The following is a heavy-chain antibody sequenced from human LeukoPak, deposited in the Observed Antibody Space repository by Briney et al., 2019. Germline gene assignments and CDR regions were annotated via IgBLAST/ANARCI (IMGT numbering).Heavy chain of an antibody. CDR2: ISPSGGGT. CDR3: AKDPAVVVPAALDY. J-gene: IGHJ4*02. V-gene: IGHV3-23*01. Sequence: TGGSLRLSCAASGFTFSSYGMNWVRQAPGKGLEWVSGISPSGGGTYYADSVKGRFTISRDTSKNTLYLQMNSLRAEDTAVYYCAKDPAVVVPAALDYWGQGTLVTVSS. CDR1: GFTFSSYG. D-gene: IGHD2-2*01.